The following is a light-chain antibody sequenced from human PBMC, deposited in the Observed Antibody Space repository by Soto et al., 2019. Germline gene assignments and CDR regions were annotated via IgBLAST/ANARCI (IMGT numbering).Light chain of an antibody. Sequence: ETVMTQSPATLSVSPGERATLSCRASQSVSSNLAWYQQKPGQAPRLLIYGASTRAVGIPVRFSGSGSGTEFTLTISSLQSEDFAVYYCQQYNNWWTFGQGNKVEIK. CDR2: GAS. CDR3: QQYNNWWT. J-gene: IGKJ1*01. V-gene: IGKV3-15*01. CDR1: QSVSSN.